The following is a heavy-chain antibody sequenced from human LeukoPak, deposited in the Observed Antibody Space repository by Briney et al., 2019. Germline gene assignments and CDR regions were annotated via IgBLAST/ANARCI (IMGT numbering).Heavy chain of an antibody. D-gene: IGHD3-3*01. CDR2: ISWNSGSI. CDR3: ARLRFFPFYYMDV. Sequence: PGGSLRLSCAASGFTFDDYAMHWVRQAPGKGLEWVSGISWNSGSIGYADSVKGRFTISRDNAKNSLYLQMNSLRAEDTAVYYCARLRFFPFYYMDVWGKGTTVTVSS. V-gene: IGHV3-9*01. CDR1: GFTFDDYA. J-gene: IGHJ6*03.